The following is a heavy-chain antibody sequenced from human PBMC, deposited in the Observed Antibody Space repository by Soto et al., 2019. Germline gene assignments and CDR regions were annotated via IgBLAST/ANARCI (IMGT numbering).Heavy chain of an antibody. CDR2: INPATGAA. Sequence: QLHLVQSGAVVKKPGASVTVSCSASGYPVTAYYMHWVRQAPGRGLEWMGGINPATGAAKYTQTFPGRVNMTRDPSKSKVFMELRGLTSGDKAVFYWGGGGGVGVAGSAAFDMWGQGTLVTVSS. CDR1: GYPVTAYY. D-gene: IGHD3-3*01. V-gene: IGHV1-2*02. J-gene: IGHJ3*02. CDR3: GGGGGVGVAGSAAFDM.